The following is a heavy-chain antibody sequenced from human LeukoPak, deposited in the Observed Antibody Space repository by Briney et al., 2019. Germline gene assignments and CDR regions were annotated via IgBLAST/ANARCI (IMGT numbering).Heavy chain of an antibody. CDR3: ARVGTTSPFDY. CDR1: GCTLTDYY. V-gene: IGHV1-2*06. J-gene: IGHJ4*02. Sequence: ASVKVSCKASGCTLTDYYMHWVRQAPRQGLEWMGRINPNSGGTNYAQKFQGRVTMTRDTSISTVYMELSRLRSDDTAVYYCARVGTTSPFDYWGQGTLVTVSS. D-gene: IGHD5-12*01. CDR2: INPNSGGT.